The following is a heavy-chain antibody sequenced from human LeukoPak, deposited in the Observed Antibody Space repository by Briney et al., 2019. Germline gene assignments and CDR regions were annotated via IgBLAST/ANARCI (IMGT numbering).Heavy chain of an antibody. CDR1: GGSISSYY. CDR2: IYYSGST. D-gene: IGHD3-9*01. V-gene: IGHV4-59*01. Sequence: SETLSLPCTVSGGSISSYYWSWIRQPPGKGLEWIGYIYYSGSTNYNPSLKSRVTISVDTSKNQFSLKLSSVTAADTAVYYCARLATYYDILTGYSLQYYFDYWGQGTLVTVSS. J-gene: IGHJ4*02. CDR3: ARLATYYDILTGYSLQYYFDY.